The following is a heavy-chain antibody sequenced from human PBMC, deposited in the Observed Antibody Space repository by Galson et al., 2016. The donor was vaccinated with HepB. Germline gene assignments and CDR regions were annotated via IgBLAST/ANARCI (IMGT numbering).Heavy chain of an antibody. D-gene: IGHD3-22*01. Sequence: SLRLSCAASGFTFSSYALHWVRQAPGKGLEWVAVLSYDGSHKYYADSAKGRFTISRDNSKNTLSLQMNSLRAEDTAVYYCAREQRPVVVSQGGFDYWGQGTLVTVSS. CDR2: LSYDGSHK. V-gene: IGHV3-30*04. J-gene: IGHJ4*02. CDR1: GFTFSSYA. CDR3: AREQRPVVVSQGGFDY.